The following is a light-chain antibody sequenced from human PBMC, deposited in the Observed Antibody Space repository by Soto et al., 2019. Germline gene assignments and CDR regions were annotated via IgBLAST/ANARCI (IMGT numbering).Light chain of an antibody. CDR2: AAS. CDR3: HEYDSAPLT. Sequence: DIQMTQSPSSLSASVGDRVTITCRASQDISNYLAWYQQKPGKVPKLLISAASTLQSGVPSRFSGSGSRADFTLSISSLQAEDVATYYCHEYDSAPLTFCGTTKVEIK. V-gene: IGKV1-27*01. J-gene: IGKJ4*01. CDR1: QDISNY.